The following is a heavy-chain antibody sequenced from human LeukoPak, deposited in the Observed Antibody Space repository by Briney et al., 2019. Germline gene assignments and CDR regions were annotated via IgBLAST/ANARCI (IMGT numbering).Heavy chain of an antibody. J-gene: IGHJ6*02. Sequence: ASVKVSCKTSGYTFTGYYMHWVRQAPGQGLEWMGWINPNSGGTNYAQKLQGRVTMTTDTSTSTAYMELRSLRSDDTAVYYCARDRLLPVRGSPYYYGMDVWGQGTTVTVSS. CDR2: INPNSGGT. CDR3: ARDRLLPVRGSPYYYGMDV. CDR1: GYTFTGYY. D-gene: IGHD3-16*01. V-gene: IGHV1-2*02.